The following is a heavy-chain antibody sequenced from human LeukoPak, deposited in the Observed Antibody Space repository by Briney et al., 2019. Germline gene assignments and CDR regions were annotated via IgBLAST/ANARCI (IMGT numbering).Heavy chain of an antibody. J-gene: IGHJ4*02. Sequence: PGGSLRLSCAASGFTFSDYYMSWIRQAPRKELEWDSYISSSGSTIYYADSVKGRFTISRDNAKNSLYLQMNSLRAEDTAVYYCARDRDGYNVYFDYWGQGTLVTVSS. CDR1: GFTFSDYY. CDR3: ARDRDGYNVYFDY. D-gene: IGHD5-24*01. CDR2: ISSSGSTI. V-gene: IGHV3-11*01.